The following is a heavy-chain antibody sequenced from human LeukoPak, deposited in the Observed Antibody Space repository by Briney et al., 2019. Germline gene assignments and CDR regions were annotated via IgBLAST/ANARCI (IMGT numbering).Heavy chain of an antibody. Sequence: SETLSLTCAVYGGSFSGYYWSWIRQPPGKGLEWIGEINHSGSTNYNPSLTSRVTISVDTSKNQFSLKLSSVTAADTAVYYCARGPRGYSWDWGQGTLVTVSS. D-gene: IGHD5-18*01. CDR3: ARGPRGYSWD. J-gene: IGHJ4*02. CDR2: INHSGST. CDR1: GGSFSGYY. V-gene: IGHV4-34*01.